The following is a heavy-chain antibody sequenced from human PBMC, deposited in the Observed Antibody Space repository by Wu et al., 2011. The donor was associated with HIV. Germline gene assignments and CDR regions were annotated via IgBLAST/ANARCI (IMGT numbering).Heavy chain of an antibody. V-gene: IGHV1-69*05. Sequence: QVQLVQSGAEVKKPGSSVKVSCKASGGTFSSYAISWVRQAPGQGLEWMGGIIPIFGTANYAQKFQGRVTITTDESTSTAYMELSSLRSEDTAVYYCARRGDLAYCGGDCLDAFDIWGQGTMVTVSS. CDR3: ARRGDLAYCGGDCLDAFDI. CDR2: IIPIFGTA. CDR1: GGTFSSYA. J-gene: IGHJ3*02. D-gene: IGHD2-21*02.